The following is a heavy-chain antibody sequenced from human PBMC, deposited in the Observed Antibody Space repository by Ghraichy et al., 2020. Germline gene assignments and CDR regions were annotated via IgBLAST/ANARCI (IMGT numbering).Heavy chain of an antibody. CDR1: GFTFSSYG. D-gene: IGHD6-13*01. J-gene: IGHJ4*02. CDR2: IWYDGSNK. CDR3: AAGTDPIDY. V-gene: IGHV3-33*01. Sequence: GESLNISCAASGFTFSSYGMHWVRQAPGKGLEWVAVIWYDGSNKYYADSVKGRFTISRDNSKNTLYLQMNSLRAEDTAVYYCAAGTDPIDYWGQGTLVTVSS.